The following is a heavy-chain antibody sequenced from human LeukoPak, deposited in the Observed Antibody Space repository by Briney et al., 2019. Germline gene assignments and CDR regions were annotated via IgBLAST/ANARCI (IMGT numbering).Heavy chain of an antibody. CDR3: AKDGPSCGGACSQGYFDL. Sequence: PGGSLRLSWSASGFTFSSYAMTWVRQAPGKGLEWVSVISGNSDRIFYADSVKGRFTISRDNSRNTLFLQMNSLRAEDTAVYFCAKDGPSCGGACSQGYFDLRGSGTLVTVSS. CDR1: GFTFSSYA. CDR2: ISGNSDRI. V-gene: IGHV3-23*01. J-gene: IGHJ2*01. D-gene: IGHD2-21*02.